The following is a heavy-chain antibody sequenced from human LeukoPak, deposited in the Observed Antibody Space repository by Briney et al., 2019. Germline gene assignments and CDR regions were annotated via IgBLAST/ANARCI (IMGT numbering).Heavy chain of an antibody. CDR2: IYYSGST. CDR1: GGPITSSNW. CDR3: ASIAAAGFYFDY. Sequence: PSETLSLTCAVSGGPITSSNWWSWVRQPPGKGLEWIGSIYYSGSTYYNPSLKSRVTISVDTSKNQFSLKLSSVTAADTAVYYCASIAAAGFYFDYWGQGTLVTVSS. V-gene: IGHV4-39*01. J-gene: IGHJ4*02. D-gene: IGHD6-13*01.